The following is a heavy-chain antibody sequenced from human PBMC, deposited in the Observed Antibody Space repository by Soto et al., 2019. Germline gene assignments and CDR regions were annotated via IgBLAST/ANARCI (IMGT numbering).Heavy chain of an antibody. V-gene: IGHV3-9*01. Sequence: EVQLVESGGGLVQPGRSLRLSCAASGFTFDDYAMHWVRQAPGKGLEWVSGISWNSGSIGYVDSVKGRFTISRDNAKNSLYLQMNSLRAEDTALYYCAKDRYFDWLGRYYFDYWGQGTLVTVSS. CDR1: GFTFDDYA. D-gene: IGHD3-9*01. J-gene: IGHJ4*02. CDR2: ISWNSGSI. CDR3: AKDRYFDWLGRYYFDY.